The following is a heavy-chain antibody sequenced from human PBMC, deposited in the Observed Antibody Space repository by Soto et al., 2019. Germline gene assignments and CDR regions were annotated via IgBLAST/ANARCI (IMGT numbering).Heavy chain of an antibody. J-gene: IGHJ1*01. Sequence: ASVKDSCKASVFTFTSFDINGVRQATGQRLEWIGWMIVGNGNTSYAQKFQERVTNTRDMSISTAYMELSSLRSEDTAVYYCAADQLYYLAWGQGTLVTVSS. D-gene: IGHD2-8*01. CDR3: AADQLYYLA. CDR1: VFTFTSFD. CDR2: MIVGNGNT. V-gene: IGHV1-58*02.